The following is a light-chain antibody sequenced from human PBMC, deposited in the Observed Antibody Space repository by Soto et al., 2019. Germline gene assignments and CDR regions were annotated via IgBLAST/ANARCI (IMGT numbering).Light chain of an antibody. Sequence: QPVLTPPPSVSGAPGQRVTISCTGSSSNIGAGFYMHWYQQLRGTAPKLLIYGNSNRPSGVPDRFSGSKSGTSASLAITGLQAEDEADYYCQSYDSSLSGVVFGGGTKLTVL. CDR2: GNS. J-gene: IGLJ2*01. V-gene: IGLV1-40*01. CDR3: QSYDSSLSGVV. CDR1: SSNIGAGFY.